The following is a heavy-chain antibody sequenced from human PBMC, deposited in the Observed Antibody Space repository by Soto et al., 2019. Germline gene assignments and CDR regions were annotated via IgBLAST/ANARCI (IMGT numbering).Heavy chain of an antibody. CDR1: GGSISSYY. Sequence: SETLSLTCTVSGGSISSYYWSWIRQPPGKGLEWIGYIYYSGSTNYNPSLKSRVTISVDTSKTQFSLKLSSVTAADTAVYYCAREDSLTYYDSSGRYLYGMDVWGQGTTVTVS. J-gene: IGHJ6*02. CDR2: IYYSGST. CDR3: AREDSLTYYDSSGRYLYGMDV. D-gene: IGHD3-22*01. V-gene: IGHV4-59*01.